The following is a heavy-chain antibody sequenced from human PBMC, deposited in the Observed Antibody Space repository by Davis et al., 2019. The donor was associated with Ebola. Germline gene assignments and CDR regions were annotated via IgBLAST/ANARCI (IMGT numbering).Heavy chain of an antibody. CDR1: GFTFSSYE. D-gene: IGHD6-19*01. V-gene: IGHV3-48*03. Sequence: GESLKISCAASGFTFSSYEMNWVRQAPGKGLEWVSYISSSGSTIYYADSVKGRFTISRDNAKNSLYLQMNSLRAEETAVYYCARDLGIAVAGTKGDFDYWGQGTLVTVSS. CDR2: ISSSGSTI. J-gene: IGHJ4*02. CDR3: ARDLGIAVAGTKGDFDY.